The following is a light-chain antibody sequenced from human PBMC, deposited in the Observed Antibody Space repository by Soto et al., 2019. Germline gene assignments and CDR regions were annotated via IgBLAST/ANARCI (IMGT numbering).Light chain of an antibody. CDR3: MKALQTPLN. CDR1: QILLHSNGYNY. J-gene: IGKJ4*01. CDR2: LGS. V-gene: IGKV2-28*01. Sequence: DIVMTHSPLSLPVTPVEPASISCMSSQILLHSNGYNYLDWYLQKPGQSPQLLIYLGSNRASGVPDRFSGSGSGTDFTLKISRVEAEDVGVYYCMKALQTPLNFGGGTKVDIK.